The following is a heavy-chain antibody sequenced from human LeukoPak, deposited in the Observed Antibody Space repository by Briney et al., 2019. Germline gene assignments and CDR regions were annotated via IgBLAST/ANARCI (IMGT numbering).Heavy chain of an antibody. CDR3: ARAGPVPAPTYYYMDV. J-gene: IGHJ6*03. Sequence: SETLSLTCTVSGGSISSYYWSWIRQPAGKGLEWIGRIYTSGSTNYNPSLKGRVTMSVDTSKNQFSLKLSSVTAADTAVYYCARAGPVPAPTYYYMDVWGKGTTVTVPS. V-gene: IGHV4-4*07. CDR2: IYTSGST. D-gene: IGHD2-2*01. CDR1: GGSISSYY.